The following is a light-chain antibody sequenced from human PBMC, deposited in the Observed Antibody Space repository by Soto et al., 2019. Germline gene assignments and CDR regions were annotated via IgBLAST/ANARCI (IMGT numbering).Light chain of an antibody. Sequence: DIQMSQSPSSLSASVGDSVTLTCRASQSITTILNWYQKKPGKAPKLLIYSASILQSGVPSRFSGAGSGTDFSLTISSLQPEDSAAYFCQQSSTVPLTFGGGTKVDIK. CDR3: QQSSTVPLT. V-gene: IGKV1-39*01. CDR2: SAS. J-gene: IGKJ4*01. CDR1: QSITTI.